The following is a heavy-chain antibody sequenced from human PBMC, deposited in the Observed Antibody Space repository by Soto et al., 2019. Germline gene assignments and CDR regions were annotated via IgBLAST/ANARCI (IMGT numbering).Heavy chain of an antibody. CDR1: GGSISSSSYY. J-gene: IGHJ5*02. CDR3: ARVSGVQYQNWFDP. D-gene: IGHD2-2*02. V-gene: IGHV4-39*01. CDR2: IYYSGST. Sequence: QLQLQESGPGLVKPSETLSLTCTVSGGSISSSSYYWGWIRQPPGKGLEWIGSIYYSGSTYYNPSLKSRVTISVDTSKNQFSLKLSCVTAADTTLSHRARVSGVQYQNWFDPWGQGTLVTVSS.